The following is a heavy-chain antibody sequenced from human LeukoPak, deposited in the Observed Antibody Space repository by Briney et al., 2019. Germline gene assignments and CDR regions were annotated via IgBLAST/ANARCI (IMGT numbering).Heavy chain of an antibody. CDR2: INSDGSST. CDR1: GFTFSSYW. V-gene: IGHV3-74*01. Sequence: GGSLRLSCAASGFTFSSYWMHWVRQAPGRGLVWVSRINSDGSSTSYADSVKGRFTISRDNAKNTLYLQMNSLRAEDTAVYYCARLVGATRSGAFDIWGQGTMVTVSS. CDR3: ARLVGATRSGAFDI. J-gene: IGHJ3*02. D-gene: IGHD1-26*01.